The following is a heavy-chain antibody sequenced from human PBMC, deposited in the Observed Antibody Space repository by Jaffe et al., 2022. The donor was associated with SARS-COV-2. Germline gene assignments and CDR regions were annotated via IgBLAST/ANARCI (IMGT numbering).Heavy chain of an antibody. Sequence: QVQLQESGPGLVKPSQTLSLTCTVSGGSISSGSYYWSWIRQPAGKGLEWIGRIYTSGSTNYNPSLKSRVTISVDTSKNQFSLKLSSVTAADTAVYYCAREIVVVPAANLGWFDPWGQGTLVTVSS. J-gene: IGHJ5*02. CDR1: GGSISSGSYY. D-gene: IGHD2-2*01. CDR3: AREIVVVPAANLGWFDP. CDR2: IYTSGST. V-gene: IGHV4-61*02.